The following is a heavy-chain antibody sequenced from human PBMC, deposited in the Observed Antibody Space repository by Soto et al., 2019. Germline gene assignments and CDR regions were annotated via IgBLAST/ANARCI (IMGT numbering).Heavy chain of an antibody. D-gene: IGHD3-10*01. J-gene: IGHJ4*02. CDR2: ISNDGSNR. CDR3: AKASSHYGSGSYYTIDY. Sequence: QVQLVESGGGVVQPGRSLRLSCAASGFTFSSYGMHWVRQAPGKGLEWVAVISNDGSNRYYADSVKGRFTISRDYSKNTVYLQMNSLRAEDTAVYQCAKASSHYGSGSYYTIDYWGQGTLVTVSS. CDR1: GFTFSSYG. V-gene: IGHV3-30*18.